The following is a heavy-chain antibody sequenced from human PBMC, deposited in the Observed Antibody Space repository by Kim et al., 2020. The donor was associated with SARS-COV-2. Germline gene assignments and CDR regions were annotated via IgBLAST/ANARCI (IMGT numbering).Heavy chain of an antibody. CDR1: GGSFSGYY. D-gene: IGHD6-13*01. Sequence: SETLSLTCAVYGGSFSGYYWNWIRQPPGKGLEWSGESNHSGSTNYNPSLKSRVTISVDTSKNQFSLKLSSVTAADTAVYYCARGSLIAATGMGRMDVWCQAPTVTVSS. CDR3: ARGSLIAATGMGRMDV. CDR2: SNHSGST. V-gene: IGHV4-34*01. J-gene: IGHJ6*02.